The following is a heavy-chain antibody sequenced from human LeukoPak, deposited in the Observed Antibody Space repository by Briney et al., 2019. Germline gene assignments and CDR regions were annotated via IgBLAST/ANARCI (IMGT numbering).Heavy chain of an antibody. V-gene: IGHV3-74*01. CDR2: INSDGSST. CDR3: AKGQNRNGGALAY. CDR1: GFTFSRYW. Sequence: GGSLRLSCAASGFTFSRYWMHWVRQAPGKGLVWVSRINSDGSSTNYADSVRGRFTISRDNSKNTLYLQMDSLRAEDTAVYYCAKGQNRNGGALAYWGQGTLVTVSS. J-gene: IGHJ4*02. D-gene: IGHD3-16*01.